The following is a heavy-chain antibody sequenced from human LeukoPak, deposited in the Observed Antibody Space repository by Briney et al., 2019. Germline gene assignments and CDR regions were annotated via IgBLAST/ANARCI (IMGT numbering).Heavy chain of an antibody. Sequence: SETLSLTCTVSGGSISSYYWSWIRQPPGKGLEWIGYIYYSGSTNYNPSLKSRVTISVDTSKNQFSLKLSSVTAAVTAVYYCARDSRSYYDPVAFDIWGQGTMVTVSS. D-gene: IGHD3-3*01. V-gene: IGHV4-59*01. J-gene: IGHJ3*02. CDR1: GGSISSYY. CDR3: ARDSRSYYDPVAFDI. CDR2: IYYSGST.